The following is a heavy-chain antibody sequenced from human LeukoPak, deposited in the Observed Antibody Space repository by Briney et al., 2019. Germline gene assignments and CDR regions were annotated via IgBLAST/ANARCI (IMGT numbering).Heavy chain of an antibody. V-gene: IGHV3-23*01. D-gene: IGHD3-9*01. CDR1: GFTFSNFV. CDR3: ARLVGYYFDY. J-gene: IGHJ4*02. CDR2: ISGSGVST. Sequence: GSLRLSCAASGFTFSNFVMNWVRQAPGKGLEWVSSISGSGVSTSYADSVKGRFTISRDNSENTLYLQMSSLRVEDTAVYYCARLVGYYFDYWGQGTLVTVSS.